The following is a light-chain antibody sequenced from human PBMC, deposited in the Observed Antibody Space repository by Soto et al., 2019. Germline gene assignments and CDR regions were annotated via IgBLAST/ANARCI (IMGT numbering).Light chain of an antibody. V-gene: IGKV3-11*01. CDR1: QSVSSY. CDR3: QQRSNWSRT. CDR2: DAS. J-gene: IGKJ1*01. Sequence: EIVLTQSPATLSLSPGERATLSCRASQSVSSYLAWYQQKPGQAPRLLIYDASNRATGIPARFSGSGSGTDFTLTISSLEPEDFAVYYCQQRSNWSRTFGQGTKGDIK.